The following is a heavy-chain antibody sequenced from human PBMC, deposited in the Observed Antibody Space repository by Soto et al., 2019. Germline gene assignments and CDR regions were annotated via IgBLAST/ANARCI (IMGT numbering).Heavy chain of an antibody. CDR2: INPSGGST. CDR1: GYTFTNYY. Sequence: ASVKVSCKASGYTFTNYYMHWVRQAPGQGLEWMGIINPSGGSTTYAQKFQGRVTMTRDTSTSTVYMELSSLRSEDTAVYYCARDLYVRYYFDYWGQGTLVTVSS. J-gene: IGHJ4*02. V-gene: IGHV1-46*01. D-gene: IGHD2-2*02. CDR3: ARDLYVRYYFDY.